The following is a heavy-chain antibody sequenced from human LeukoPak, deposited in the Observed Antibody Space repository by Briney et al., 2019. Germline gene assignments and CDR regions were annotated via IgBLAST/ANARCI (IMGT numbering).Heavy chain of an antibody. D-gene: IGHD3-22*01. CDR3: ARDDNLAKNTMIQGY. V-gene: IGHV1-2*02. J-gene: IGHJ4*02. Sequence: ASVKVSCKASGYTFTGYYMHWVRQAPGQGLEWMGWINPNSGGTNYAQKFQGRVTMTRDTSTSTVYMELSSLRSEDTAVYYCARDDNLAKNTMIQGYWGQGTLDTVSS. CDR1: GYTFTGYY. CDR2: INPNSGGT.